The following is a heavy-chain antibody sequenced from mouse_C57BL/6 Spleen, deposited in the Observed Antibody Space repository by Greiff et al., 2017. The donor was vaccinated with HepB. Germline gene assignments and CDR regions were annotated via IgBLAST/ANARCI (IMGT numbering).Heavy chain of an antibody. CDR2: IYPGDGDT. Sequence: QVQLQQSGAELVKPGASVKISCKASGYAFSSYWMNWVKQRPGKGLEWIGQIYPGDGDTNYNGKFKGKATLTADKSSSTAYMQLSSLTSEDSAVYFGARGYYGSSYSPHWYFDVWGTGTTVTVSS. D-gene: IGHD1-1*01. J-gene: IGHJ1*03. CDR3: ARGYYGSSYSPHWYFDV. V-gene: IGHV1-80*01. CDR1: GYAFSSYW.